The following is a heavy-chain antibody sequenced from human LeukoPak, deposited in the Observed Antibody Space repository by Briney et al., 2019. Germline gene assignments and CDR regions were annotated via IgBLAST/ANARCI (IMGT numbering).Heavy chain of an antibody. V-gene: IGHV3-23*01. CDR1: GFTFSSYA. Sequence: GGSLRLSCAASGFTFSSYAMSWVRQAPGKGLEWVSAISGSGGSTYYADSVKGRFTISRDNSKNKLYLQMNSLRAEDTAVYYCAKDYGGRSAFDYWGQGTLVTVSS. CDR3: AKDYGGRSAFDY. J-gene: IGHJ4*02. D-gene: IGHD4-23*01. CDR2: ISGSGGST.